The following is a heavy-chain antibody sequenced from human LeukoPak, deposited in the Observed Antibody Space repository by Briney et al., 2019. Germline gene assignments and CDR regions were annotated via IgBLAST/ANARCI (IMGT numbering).Heavy chain of an antibody. D-gene: IGHD2-2*02. V-gene: IGHV3-21*01. CDR1: GFTFSGYS. J-gene: IGHJ6*02. Sequence: PGGSLRLSCAASGFTFSGYSMNWVRQAPGKGLEWVSSISSSSSYIYYADSVKGRFTISRDNAKNSLYLQMNSLRAEDTAVYYCARDRWDIVVVPAAIGYYYYYGMDVWGQGTTVTVSS. CDR3: ARDRWDIVVVPAAIGYYYYYGMDV. CDR2: ISSSSSYI.